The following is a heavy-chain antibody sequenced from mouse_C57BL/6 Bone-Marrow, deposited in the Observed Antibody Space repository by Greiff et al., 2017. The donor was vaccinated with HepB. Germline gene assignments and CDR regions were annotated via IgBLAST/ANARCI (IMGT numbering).Heavy chain of an antibody. CDR2: IYPRDGST. V-gene: IGHV1-78*01. CDR1: GYTFTDHT. Sequence: QVQLKESDAELVKPGASVKISCKVSGYTFTDHTIHWMKQRPEQGLEWIGYIYPRDGSTKYNEKFKGKATLTADKSSSTAYMQLNSLTSEDSAVYFCARTYYGSRAAYYFDYWGQGTTLTVSS. CDR3: ARTYYGSRAAYYFDY. D-gene: IGHD1-1*01. J-gene: IGHJ2*01.